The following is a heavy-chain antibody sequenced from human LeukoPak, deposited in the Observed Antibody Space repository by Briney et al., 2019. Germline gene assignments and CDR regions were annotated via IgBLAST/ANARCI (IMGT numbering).Heavy chain of an antibody. Sequence: SETLSLTCTVSGGSISSSSYYWGWIRQPPGKGLEWIGYIYYSGSTNYNPSLKSRFTISVDTSKNQFSLKLTPVTAADTAVYYCARGLTYYFDSSGYYVTDAFDIWGQGTMVTVSS. CDR3: ARGLTYYFDSSGYYVTDAFDI. CDR2: IYYSGST. CDR1: GGSISSSSYY. D-gene: IGHD3-22*01. V-gene: IGHV4-61*05. J-gene: IGHJ3*02.